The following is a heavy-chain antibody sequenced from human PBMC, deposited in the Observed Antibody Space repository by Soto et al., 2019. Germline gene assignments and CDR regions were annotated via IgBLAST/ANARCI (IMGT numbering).Heavy chain of an antibody. CDR2: IYPGDSDT. V-gene: IGHV5-51*01. J-gene: IGHJ6*02. CDR3: ARHYHSSSWYKVYYYYGMDV. D-gene: IGHD6-13*01. CDR1: GYSFTSYW. Sequence: HGESLKISCKGSGYSFTSYWIGWVRQMPGKGLEWMGIIYPGDSDTRYSPSFQGQVTISADKSISTAYLQWSSLKASDTAMYYCARHYHSSSWYKVYYYYGMDVWGQGTTVTVSS.